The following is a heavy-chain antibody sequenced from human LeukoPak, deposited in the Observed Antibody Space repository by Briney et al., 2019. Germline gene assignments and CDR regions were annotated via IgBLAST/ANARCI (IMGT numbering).Heavy chain of an antibody. J-gene: IGHJ4*02. V-gene: IGHV3-48*03. CDR3: AREGPIFYYFDY. Sequence: GGSLRLSCAASGFTFSSYEMNWVRQAPGKGLEWASYISSSGSTIYYADSVKGRFTISRDNAKNSLYLQMSSLRAEDTAVYYCAREGPIFYYFDYWGQGTLVTVSS. CDR2: ISSSGSTI. D-gene: IGHD3-9*01. CDR1: GFTFSSYE.